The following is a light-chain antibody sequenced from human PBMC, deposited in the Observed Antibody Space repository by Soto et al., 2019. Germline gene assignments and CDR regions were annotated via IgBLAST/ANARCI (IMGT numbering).Light chain of an antibody. CDR3: QQSNNWPQT. J-gene: IGKJ1*01. V-gene: IGKV3D-15*01. CDR1: QSVSTY. CDR2: DAS. Sequence: PGERATLSCRASQSVSTYLAWYQQKSGQAPRLPIYDASNRATGIPARFSGSGSGTEGTLTISSLKSEDGSVYCCQQSNNWPQTFGQGTKVDIK.